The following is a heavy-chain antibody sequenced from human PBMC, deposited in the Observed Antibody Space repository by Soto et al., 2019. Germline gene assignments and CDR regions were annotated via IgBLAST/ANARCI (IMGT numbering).Heavy chain of an antibody. CDR2: IYYSGST. D-gene: IGHD2-2*01. Sequence: PSETLSLTCTVSGGSISSYYWSWIRQPPGKGLEWIGYIYYSGSTYYNPSLKSRVTISVDKSKNQFSLKLSSVTAADTAVYYCANRPTTPFDYWGQGTLVTVSS. CDR3: ANRPTTPFDY. CDR1: GGSISSYY. V-gene: IGHV4-59*12. J-gene: IGHJ4*02.